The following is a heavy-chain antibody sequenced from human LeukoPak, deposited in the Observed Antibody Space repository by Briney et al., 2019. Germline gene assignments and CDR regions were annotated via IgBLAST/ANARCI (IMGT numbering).Heavy chain of an antibody. CDR2: INPNSGGT. J-gene: IGHJ4*02. D-gene: IGHD5-12*01. CDR3: ARDPGDIVATRGDY. Sequence: ASVKVSCKASGYTFTGYYMHWVRQAPGQGLEWMGWINPNSGGTNYAQKFQGRVTMTRDTSISTAYMELSRLRSDDTAVYYCARDPGDIVATRGDYWGQGTLVTVSS. CDR1: GYTFTGYY. V-gene: IGHV1-2*02.